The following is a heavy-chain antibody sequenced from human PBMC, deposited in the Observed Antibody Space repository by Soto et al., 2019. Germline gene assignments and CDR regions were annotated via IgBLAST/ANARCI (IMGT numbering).Heavy chain of an antibody. CDR1: GGTIGMSSYY. J-gene: IGHJ5*02. CDR2: LYYTGTT. V-gene: IGHV4-39*01. Sequence: PSETLPITCSVSGGTIGMSSYYFGWIRQPPGKGLEWIGSLYYTGTTNYNSSLKSRVTISADKSQNQFSLRLSSATAADTDVSYCGAYCSRTNRHDWFDPSGQGTRVTLSS. CDR3: GAYCSRTNRHDWFDP. D-gene: IGHD2-2*01.